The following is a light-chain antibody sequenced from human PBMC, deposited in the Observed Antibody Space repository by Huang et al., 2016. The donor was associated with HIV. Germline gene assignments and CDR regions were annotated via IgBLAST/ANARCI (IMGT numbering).Light chain of an antibody. CDR3: QQRSDWPLT. V-gene: IGKV3-11*01. J-gene: IGKJ4*01. Sequence: DIVLTQSPATLSLSPGERATLSCRASQSVSAYLAWYQQKPGQAPRLRSYGASNRATGSPARFSGRGSGTDFTLTISSLEPEEFAVYYCQQRSDWPLTFGGGTKVEIK. CDR1: QSVSAY. CDR2: GAS.